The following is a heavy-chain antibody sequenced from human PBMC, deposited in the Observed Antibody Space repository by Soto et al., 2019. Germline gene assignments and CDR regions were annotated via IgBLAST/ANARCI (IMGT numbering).Heavy chain of an antibody. V-gene: IGHV5-51*01. CDR3: ARQTPGQHIDY. CDR2: IYPGNCDT. Sequence: PGESLTISSKGSAYGFTSYSIGWVRQLPGKGLEWMGIIYPGNCDTRYSPSFEGQLTISVDKSISTAYLQWSSLKASDTAMYYCARQTPGQHIDYWGQGTLVTVSS. J-gene: IGHJ4*01. CDR1: AYGFTSYS.